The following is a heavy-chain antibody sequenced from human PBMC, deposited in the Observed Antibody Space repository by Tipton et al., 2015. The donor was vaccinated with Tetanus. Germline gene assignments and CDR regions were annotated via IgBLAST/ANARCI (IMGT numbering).Heavy chain of an antibody. CDR2: IYRSGSA. V-gene: IGHV4-38-2*02. CDR3: VRDSGLGLDAFDI. D-gene: IGHD3-16*01. J-gene: IGHJ3*02. CDR1: GYSISSGYY. Sequence: TLSLTCVVSGYSISSGYYWGWIRQPPGKGPEWIASIYRSGSASYNPSLKSRVTISVDTSKNQFSLQLKSVTPEDTAMYYCVRDSGLGLDAFDIWGRGTMVPVSS.